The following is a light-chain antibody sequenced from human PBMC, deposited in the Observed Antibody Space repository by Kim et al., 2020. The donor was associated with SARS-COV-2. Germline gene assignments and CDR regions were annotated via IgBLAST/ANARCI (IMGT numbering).Light chain of an antibody. CDR3: QAWDSSTAV. Sequence: VSPGQTASITCSGDKLGDEYACWYQQKPGQSPVLVIYQDSKRPSGIPERFSGSNSGNTATLTISGTQAMDEADYYCQAWDSSTAVFGGGTQLTVL. CDR1: KLGDEY. V-gene: IGLV3-1*01. J-gene: IGLJ3*02. CDR2: QDS.